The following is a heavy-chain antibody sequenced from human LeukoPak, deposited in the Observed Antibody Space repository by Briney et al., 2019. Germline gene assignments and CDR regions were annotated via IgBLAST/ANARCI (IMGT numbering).Heavy chain of an antibody. D-gene: IGHD3-22*01. V-gene: IGHV4-61*01. CDR1: GGSVSSGSYY. CDR2: IYYSGST. J-gene: IGHJ5*01. Sequence: PSETLSLTCSVSGGSVSSGSYYWSWIRQPPGKGLEWVGYIYYSGSTNYNPSLKSRVTISVDSSKNQFSLKMTSVTAADTAVYYCTISGYSDSSGSYNYFDSWGQGTLVTVSS. CDR3: TISGYSDSSGSYNYFDS.